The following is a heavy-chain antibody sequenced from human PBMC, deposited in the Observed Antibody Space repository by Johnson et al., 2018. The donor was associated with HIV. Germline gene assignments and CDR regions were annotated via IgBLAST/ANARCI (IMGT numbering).Heavy chain of an antibody. Sequence: QVQLVESGGGVVQPGGSLRLSCAASGFTFSSYGMHWVRQAPCKGLEWVAFIRYDGSNKYYADSVKGRFTISRDNSKKTVYLQMNSLRAEDTAVYYCAKETRDSRSAFDIWGQGTMVTVSS. D-gene: IGHD3-22*01. J-gene: IGHJ3*02. CDR3: AKETRDSRSAFDI. CDR1: GFTFSSYG. V-gene: IGHV3-30*02. CDR2: IRYDGSNK.